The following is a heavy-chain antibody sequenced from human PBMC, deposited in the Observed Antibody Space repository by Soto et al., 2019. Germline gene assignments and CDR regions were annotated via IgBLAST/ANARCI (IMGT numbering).Heavy chain of an antibody. J-gene: IGHJ6*03. Sequence: GGSLRLSCAAPGFTFSSYAMSWIRQAPGKGLEWVSYISSSGSTIYYADSVKGRFTISRDNAKNSLYLQMNSLRAEDTAVYYCARHIIVHYYYYMDVWGKGTTVTVSS. D-gene: IGHD2-15*01. CDR3: ARHIIVHYYYYMDV. CDR1: GFTFSSYA. CDR2: ISSSGSTI. V-gene: IGHV3-11*01.